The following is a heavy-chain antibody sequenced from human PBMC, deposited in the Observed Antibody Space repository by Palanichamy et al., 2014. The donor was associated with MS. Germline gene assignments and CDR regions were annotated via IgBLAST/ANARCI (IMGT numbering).Heavy chain of an antibody. Sequence: QVQLVQSGAEVKKPGASVKVSCKASGYTFTSYAMHWVRQAPGQRLEWMGWINAGNGNTKYSQKFQGRVTITRDTSASTAYMELSSLRSEDTAVYYCARDSKKASGSYYWVKYYYYGMDVWGQGTTVTVSS. CDR2: INAGNGNT. V-gene: IGHV1-3*01. CDR3: ARDSKKASGSYYWVKYYYYGMDV. D-gene: IGHD3-10*01. J-gene: IGHJ6*02. CDR1: GYTFTSYA.